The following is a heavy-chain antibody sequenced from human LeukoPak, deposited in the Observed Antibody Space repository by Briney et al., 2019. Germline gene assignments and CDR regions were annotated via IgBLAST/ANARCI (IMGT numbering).Heavy chain of an antibody. CDR3: ARGVLLQGRGAFDI. CDR1: GYTFSSYY. D-gene: IGHD3-10*01. CDR2: INPSSGST. Sequence: ASVKVSCKASGYTFSSYYIHWVRQAPGQGLEWMGIINPSSGSTSYAQKFQGRVTMTSDTSTTTVYMELSSLRSEDTAVYYCARGVLLQGRGAFDIWGQGAMVTVSS. J-gene: IGHJ3*02. V-gene: IGHV1-46*01.